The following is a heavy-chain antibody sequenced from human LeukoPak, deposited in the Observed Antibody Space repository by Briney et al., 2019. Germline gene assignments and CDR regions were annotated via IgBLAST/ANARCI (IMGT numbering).Heavy chain of an antibody. J-gene: IGHJ3*02. CDR1: GHTLTELS. Sequence: ASVKVSCKVSGHTLTELSLHWVRQTPGKGLEWMGGFEPEDGETIYAQKFQRRVTMTEDTYTDTAYMELSSLRSEDTAVYYCATWIQLNDAFHIWGQGTMVTVSS. CDR3: ATWIQLNDAFHI. D-gene: IGHD5-18*01. CDR2: FEPEDGET. V-gene: IGHV1-24*01.